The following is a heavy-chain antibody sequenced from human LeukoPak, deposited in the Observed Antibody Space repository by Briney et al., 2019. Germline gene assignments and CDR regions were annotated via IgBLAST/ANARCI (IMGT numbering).Heavy chain of an antibody. J-gene: IGHJ4*02. V-gene: IGHV3-33*01. CDR2: IWYDGSNK. CDR1: GFTFSSYG. CDR3: ARDLGATTSWYFDY. Sequence: GGSLRLSCAASGFTFSSYGMHWVRQAPGKGLEWVAVIWYDGSNKYYADSVKGRFTISRDNSKNTLYLQMNSLRAEDTAVYYCARDLGATTSWYFDYWSQGTLVTVSS. D-gene: IGHD1-26*01.